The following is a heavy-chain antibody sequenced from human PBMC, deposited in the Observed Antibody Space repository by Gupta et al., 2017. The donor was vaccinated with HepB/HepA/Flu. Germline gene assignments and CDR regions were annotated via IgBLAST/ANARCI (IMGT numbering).Heavy chain of an antibody. CDR1: GSTFTAFV. J-gene: IGHJ4*02. D-gene: IGHD6-19*01. Sequence: QVQLVQSGAEVEKPVASVKVSCKASGSTFTAFVIHWVRQAPGQRLEWMGWVNPGNGNTKYSQNFQGRVSINRDTSATTAYMELTTLRSEDTAVYYCARGGITVHPLDDWGQGTLVTVSS. CDR3: ARGGITVHPLDD. V-gene: IGHV1-3*01. CDR2: VNPGNGNT.